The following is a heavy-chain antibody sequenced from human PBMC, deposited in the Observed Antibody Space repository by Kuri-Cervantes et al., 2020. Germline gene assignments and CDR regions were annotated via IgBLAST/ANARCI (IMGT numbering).Heavy chain of an antibody. V-gene: IGHV5-51*01. CDR3: ARSPPSSVATIFRLSYGFDY. J-gene: IGHJ4*02. CDR2: IYPGDSDT. D-gene: IGHD5-12*01. Sequence: GESLKISCKGSGYSFTSYWIGWVRQMPGKGLEWMGIIYPGDSDTRYSPSFQGQVTISADKSISTAYLQWSSLKASDTAMYYCARSPPSSVATIFRLSYGFDYWGQGTLVTVSS. CDR1: GYSFTSYW.